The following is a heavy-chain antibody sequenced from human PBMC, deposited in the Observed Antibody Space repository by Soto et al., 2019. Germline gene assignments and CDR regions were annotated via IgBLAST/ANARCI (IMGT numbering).Heavy chain of an antibody. D-gene: IGHD3-3*01. CDR2: IFSNDEK. J-gene: IGHJ4*02. Sequence: SGPTLVNPTETLTLTCTVSGFSLSNARMGVSWIRQPPGKALEWLAHIFSNDEKSYSTSLKSRLTISKDTSKSQVVLTMTNMDPVDTATYYCARTDPYYDFWSGYFDWGQGTLVTVSS. CDR3: ARTDPYYDFWSGYFD. CDR1: GFSLSNARMG. V-gene: IGHV2-26*01.